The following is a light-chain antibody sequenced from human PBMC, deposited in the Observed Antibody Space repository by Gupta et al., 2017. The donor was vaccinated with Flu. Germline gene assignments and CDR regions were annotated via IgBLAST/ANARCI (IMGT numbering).Light chain of an antibody. CDR1: QSVSSSY. J-gene: IGKJ2*03. CDR2: GVS. V-gene: IGKV3-20*01. CDR3: QQYGNSPAYS. Sequence: EIVLTQSPGTLSLSPGERATLSCRASQSVSSSYLAWYQQKPGQAPRLLIYGVSNRATGIPDRFSGSGSGTDFSLTISRLEPEDFELYYCQQYGNSPAYSFGQGTKVEIK.